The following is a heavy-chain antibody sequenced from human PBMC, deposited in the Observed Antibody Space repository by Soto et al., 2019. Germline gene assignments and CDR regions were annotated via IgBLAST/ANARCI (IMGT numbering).Heavy chain of an antibody. CDR1: GGSFSDYA. CDR3: ARGLGWSDYPFDS. D-gene: IGHD1-26*01. J-gene: IGHJ4*02. CDR2: IVPMLRTP. V-gene: IGHV1-69*11. Sequence: QVQLVQSGAEVKKPGSSVKVSCKASGGSFSDYAINWVRQAPGPGLEWMGGIVPMLRTPNYARKCQGRVAITADESTSTVLRELTSLTSDDTAVYYCARGLGWSDYPFDSWGQGTLVTVSS.